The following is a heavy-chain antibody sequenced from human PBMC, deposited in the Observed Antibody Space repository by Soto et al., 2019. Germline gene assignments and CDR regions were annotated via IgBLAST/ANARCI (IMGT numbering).Heavy chain of an antibody. CDR1: GYTFTSYG. Sequence: QVQLVQSGAEVKKPGASVKVSCKASGYTFTSYGISWVRQAPGQGLEWMGWLSAYNGNTNYAQKLQGRVTMTTDTSTSTAYMELRSLRSDDTAVYCCERDLGEVSFSYYYSYMDVWGKGTTVTVSS. CDR3: ERDLGEVSFSYYYSYMDV. CDR2: LSAYNGNT. D-gene: IGHD3-16*01. J-gene: IGHJ6*03. V-gene: IGHV1-18*01.